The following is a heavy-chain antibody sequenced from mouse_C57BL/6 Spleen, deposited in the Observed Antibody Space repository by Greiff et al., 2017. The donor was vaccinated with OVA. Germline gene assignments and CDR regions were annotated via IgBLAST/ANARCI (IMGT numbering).Heavy chain of an antibody. V-gene: IGHV1-72*01. J-gene: IGHJ4*01. Sequence: VKLQQPGAELVKPGASVTLSCKASGYTFTSYWMHWVKQRPGRGLEWIGRIVPNSGGSKYNEKFKSKATLTVDKPSSESYMQLSSLTSEDSAVYYCAREGYDYDAWAMDYWGQGTSVTVSS. CDR2: IVPNSGGS. CDR3: AREGYDYDAWAMDY. CDR1: GYTFTSYW. D-gene: IGHD2-4*01.